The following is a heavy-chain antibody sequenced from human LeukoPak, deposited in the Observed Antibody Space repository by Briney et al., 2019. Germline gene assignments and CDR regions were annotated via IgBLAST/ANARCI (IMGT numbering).Heavy chain of an antibody. J-gene: IGHJ4*02. CDR1: GFTFSNNG. Sequence: GGSLRLSCAASGFTFSNNGINWVRQAPGQGLEWVSAISPSGDITYYADSVQGRFTISRDNSKNMVYLQMNSLRAEDTAVYYCAKDRIAVAGYFDYWGQGTLVTVSS. CDR2: ISPSGDIT. D-gene: IGHD6-19*01. CDR3: AKDRIAVAGYFDY. V-gene: IGHV3-23*01.